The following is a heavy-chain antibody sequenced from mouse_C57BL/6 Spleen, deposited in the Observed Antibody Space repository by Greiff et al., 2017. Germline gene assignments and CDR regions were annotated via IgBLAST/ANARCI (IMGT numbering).Heavy chain of an antibody. V-gene: IGHV3-6*01. CDR2: ISYDGSN. CDR1: GYSITSGYY. D-gene: IGHD2-4*01. CDR3: AREGAYDYDDAMDY. Sequence: DVQLVESGPGLVKPSQSLSLTCSVTGYSITSGYYWNWIRQFPGNKLEWMGYISYDGSNNYNPSLKNRISITRDTSKNQFFLKLNSVTTEDTATYYCAREGAYDYDDAMDYWGQGTSVTVSS. J-gene: IGHJ4*01.